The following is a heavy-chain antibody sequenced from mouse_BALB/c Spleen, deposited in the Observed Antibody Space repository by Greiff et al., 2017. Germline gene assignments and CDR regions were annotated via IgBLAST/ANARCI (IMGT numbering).Heavy chain of an antibody. CDR1: GFTFSSYT. D-gene: IGHD2-1*01. CDR2: ISSGGSYT. V-gene: IGHV5-6-4*01. Sequence: EVKVVESGGGLVKPGGSLKLSCAASGFTFSSYTMSWVRQTPEKRLEWVATISSGGSYTYYPDSVKGRFTISRDNAKNTLYLQMSSLKSEDTAMYYCTRDRGAIARNPHHFDYWGQGTTLTVSS. J-gene: IGHJ2*01. CDR3: TRDRGAIARNPHHFDY.